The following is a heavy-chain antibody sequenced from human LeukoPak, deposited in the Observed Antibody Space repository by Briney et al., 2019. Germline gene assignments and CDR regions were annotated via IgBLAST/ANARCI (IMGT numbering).Heavy chain of an antibody. CDR2: ISSSSSTI. D-gene: IGHD1-26*01. Sequence: GGSLRLSCATSGFTFSNYWMSWVRQAPGKGLEWVSYISSSSSTIYYADSVKGRFTISRDNAKNSLYLQMNSLRAEDTAVYYCARVGAGWDIWGQGTMVTVSS. J-gene: IGHJ3*02. V-gene: IGHV3-48*01. CDR1: GFTFSNYW. CDR3: ARVGAGWDI.